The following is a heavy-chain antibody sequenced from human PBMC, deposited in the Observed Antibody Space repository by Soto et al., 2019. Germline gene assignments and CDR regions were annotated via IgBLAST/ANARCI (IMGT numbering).Heavy chain of an antibody. V-gene: IGHV3-11*01. CDR3: ARDRPDILTGYYKGLVDY. CDR2: ISSSGSTI. Sequence: GGSLRLSCAASGFTFSDYYMSWIRQAPGKGLEWVSYISSSGSTIYYADSVKGRFTISRDNAKNSLYLQMNSLRAEDTALYYFARDRPDILTGYYKGLVDYWGQGTLVTVSS. J-gene: IGHJ4*02. CDR1: GFTFSDYY. D-gene: IGHD3-9*01.